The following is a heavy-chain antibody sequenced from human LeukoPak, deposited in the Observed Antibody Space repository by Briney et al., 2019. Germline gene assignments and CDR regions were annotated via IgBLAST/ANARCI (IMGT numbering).Heavy chain of an antibody. V-gene: IGHV1-2*06. CDR1: GYTFTGYY. CDR3: ARSAARIQSTHWFDP. Sequence: ASVKVSCKASGYTFTGYYMHWVRQAPGQGLEWMGRINPNSGGTNYAQKFQGRVTITADESTSTAYMELSSLRSEDTAVYYCARSAARIQSTHWFDPWGQGTLVTVSS. CDR2: INPNSGGT. D-gene: IGHD2-21*01. J-gene: IGHJ5*02.